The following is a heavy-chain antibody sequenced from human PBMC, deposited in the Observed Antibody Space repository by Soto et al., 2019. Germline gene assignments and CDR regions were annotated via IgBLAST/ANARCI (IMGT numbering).Heavy chain of an antibody. CDR2: IYYSGST. V-gene: IGHV4-59*08. CDR3: ARLVRYSSGVWFDP. D-gene: IGHD6-19*01. CDR1: GGSISSYY. J-gene: IGHJ5*02. Sequence: QVQLQESGPGLVKPSETLSLTCTVSGGSISSYYWSWIRQPPGKGLEWIGYIYYSGSTNYNPSLKSRVTISVDTSKNQFSLKLSSVTAADTAVYYCARLVRYSSGVWFDPWGQGTLVTVSS.